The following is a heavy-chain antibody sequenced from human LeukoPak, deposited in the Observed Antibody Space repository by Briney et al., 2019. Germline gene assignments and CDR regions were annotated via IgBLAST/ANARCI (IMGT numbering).Heavy chain of an antibody. D-gene: IGHD4-11*01. CDR2: ISSSGSTI. J-gene: IGHJ6*03. V-gene: IGHV3-11*01. CDR3: ARSHFRTVTTCYMYV. Sequence: GGSLRLSCAASGFAFSDYYMSWIRQAPGKGLEWVSYISSSGSTIYYADSVKGRFTISRDNAKNSLYLQMNSLRAEDTAVYYCARSHFRTVTTCYMYVWGKGTTVTVSS. CDR1: GFAFSDYY.